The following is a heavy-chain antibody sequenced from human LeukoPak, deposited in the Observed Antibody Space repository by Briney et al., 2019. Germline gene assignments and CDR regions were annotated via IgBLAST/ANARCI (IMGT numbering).Heavy chain of an antibody. CDR2: IYYSGST. CDR3: ARYAYCGGDCYSLYYYYGMDV. Sequence: SETLSLTCTVSGGSISSSSCYWGWIRQPPGKGLEWIGSIYYSGSTYYNPSLKSRVTISVDTSKNQFSLKLSSVTAADTAVYYCARYAYCGGDCYSLYYYYGMDVWGQGTTVTVSS. CDR1: GGSISSSSCY. V-gene: IGHV4-39*01. J-gene: IGHJ6*02. D-gene: IGHD2-21*02.